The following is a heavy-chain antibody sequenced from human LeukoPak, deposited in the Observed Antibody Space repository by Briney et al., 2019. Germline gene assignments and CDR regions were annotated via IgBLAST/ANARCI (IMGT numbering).Heavy chain of an antibody. CDR2: INPSGGST. V-gene: IGHV1-46*01. CDR3: ARDPPPRVGATIFDY. D-gene: IGHD1-26*01. J-gene: IGHJ4*02. Sequence: ASVKVSCKASGYTFTSYYMHWVRQAPGQGLEWMGIINPSGGSTSYAQKFQGRVTITADESTSTAYMELSSLRSEDTAVYYCARDPPPRVGATIFDYWGQGTLVTVSS. CDR1: GYTFTSYY.